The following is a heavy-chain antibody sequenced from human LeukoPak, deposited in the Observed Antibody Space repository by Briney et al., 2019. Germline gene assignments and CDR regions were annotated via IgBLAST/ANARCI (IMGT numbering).Heavy chain of an antibody. J-gene: IGHJ4*02. CDR2: IYYTGSTI. D-gene: IGHD3-22*01. Sequence: SETLSLTCAVSGGSISSSTYYWGWIRQPPGKGLEWIGTIYYTGSTIYYNPSLKSRVTISVDTSKNQFSLKLSSVTAADTAVYYCARVEISRITMIVVVIFDYWGQGTLVTVSS. CDR3: ARVEISRITMIVVVIFDY. CDR1: GGSISSSTYY. V-gene: IGHV4-39*07.